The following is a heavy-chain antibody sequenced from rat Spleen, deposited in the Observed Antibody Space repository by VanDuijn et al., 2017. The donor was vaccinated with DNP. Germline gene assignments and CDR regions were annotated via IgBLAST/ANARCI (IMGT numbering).Heavy chain of an antibody. J-gene: IGHJ4*01. CDR1: GFSLTSYN. V-gene: IGHV2-6*01. CDR3: MSVAMDA. Sequence: QVQLKESGPGLVQSSQTLSLTCTVAGFSLTSYNVYWVRQPPGKGLEWIAAISAGGSRYYNSGLKSRLSINRDTSKSQVFLKMDSLQTEDTAIYFCMSVAMDAWGQGTSVTVSS. CDR2: ISAGGSR.